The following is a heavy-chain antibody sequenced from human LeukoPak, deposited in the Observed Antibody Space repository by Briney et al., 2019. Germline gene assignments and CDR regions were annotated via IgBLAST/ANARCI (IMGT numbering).Heavy chain of an antibody. D-gene: IGHD6-13*01. J-gene: IGHJ5*01. CDR2: IYPGNSDT. CDR1: GYSFTSYW. Sequence: GESLKISCKGSGYSFTSYWIGWVRHMPGKGLEWMGLIYPGNSDTTYSPSFQGQVTISADKSISTAYLQWNSLKASDTAMYYCARQTSAAADNGWFDSWGQGTLVTVSS. V-gene: IGHV5-51*01. CDR3: ARQTSAAADNGWFDS.